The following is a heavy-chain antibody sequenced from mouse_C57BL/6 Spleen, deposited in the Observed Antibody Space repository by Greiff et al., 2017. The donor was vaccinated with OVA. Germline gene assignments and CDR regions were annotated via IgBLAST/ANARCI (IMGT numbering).Heavy chain of an antibody. CDR2: IDPSDSYT. CDR3: ARWTYGSSYYFDY. J-gene: IGHJ2*01. V-gene: IGHV1-69*01. CDR1: GYTFTSYW. Sequence: QVQLQQPGAELVMPGASVKLSCKASGYTFTSYWMHWVKQRPGQGLEWIGEIDPSDSYTNYNQKFKGKSTLTVDKSSSTAYMQLSSLTSEDSAVYYCARWTYGSSYYFDYWGQGTTLTVSS. D-gene: IGHD1-1*01.